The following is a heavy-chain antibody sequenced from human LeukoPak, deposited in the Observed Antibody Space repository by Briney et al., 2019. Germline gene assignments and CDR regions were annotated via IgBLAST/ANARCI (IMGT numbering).Heavy chain of an antibody. CDR2: ISSSSNYI. D-gene: IGHD6-19*01. V-gene: IGHV3-21*01. CDR1: GFAFRTST. J-gene: IGHJ4*02. CDR3: ARDQGIAVAGTLWDY. Sequence: PGGSLRLSCAASGFAFRTSTMNWVRQAPGKGLEWVSSISSSSNYIYYADSVKGRFTIARDNAKSSLYLQMNSLRAEDTAVYYCARDQGIAVAGTLWDYWGQGTLVTVSS.